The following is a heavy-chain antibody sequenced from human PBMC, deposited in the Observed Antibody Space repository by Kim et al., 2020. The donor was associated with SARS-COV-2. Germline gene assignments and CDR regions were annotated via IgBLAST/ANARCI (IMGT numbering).Heavy chain of an antibody. D-gene: IGHD3-22*01. J-gene: IGHJ6*02. CDR3: ARDGQAREAYDYYDSPDLYYYGMDV. CDR2: IKQDGSEK. V-gene: IGHV3-7*01. Sequence: GGSLRLSCAASGFTFSSYWMSWVRQAPGKGLEWVANIKQDGSEKYYVDSVKGRFTISRDNAKNSLYLQMNSLRAEDTAVYYCARDGQAREAYDYYDSPDLYYYGMDVWGQGTTVTVSS. CDR1: GFTFSSYW.